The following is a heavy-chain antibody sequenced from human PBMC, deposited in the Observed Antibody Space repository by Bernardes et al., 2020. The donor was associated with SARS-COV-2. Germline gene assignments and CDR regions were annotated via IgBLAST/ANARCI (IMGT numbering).Heavy chain of an antibody. Sequence: GGSLRLSCAASGFTFSSYSMNWVRQAPGKGLEWVSSISSSSNYIYYADSVKGRFTISRDNAKHSLYLQMNSLRAEDTAMYYCASDRPGIPFDYWGQGTLVTVSS. CDR1: GFTFSSYS. CDR2: ISSSSNYI. J-gene: IGHJ4*02. D-gene: IGHD3-10*01. V-gene: IGHV3-21*06. CDR3: ASDRPGIPFDY.